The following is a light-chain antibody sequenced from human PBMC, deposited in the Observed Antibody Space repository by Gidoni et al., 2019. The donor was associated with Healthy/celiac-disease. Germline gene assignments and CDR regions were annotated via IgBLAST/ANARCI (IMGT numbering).Light chain of an antibody. CDR3: QQRSNWPPGYT. V-gene: IGKV3-11*01. CDR1: QSVSSY. J-gene: IGKJ2*01. Sequence: DIVLTQSPATLSLSPGERATLSCRASQSVSSYLAWYQQKPGQATRLLIYDASNRATGIPARFSGSGSGTDFTLTISSLEPEDFAVYYCQQRSNWPPGYTFGQGTKLEIK. CDR2: DAS.